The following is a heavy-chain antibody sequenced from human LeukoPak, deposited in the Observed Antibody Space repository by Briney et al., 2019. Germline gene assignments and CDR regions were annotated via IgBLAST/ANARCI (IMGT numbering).Heavy chain of an antibody. J-gene: IGHJ4*02. CDR2: MYYSGST. CDR3: ARGLYTVAVVPFDY. CDR1: GGSISSYY. V-gene: IGHV4-59*01. Sequence: SETLSLICTVSGGSISSYYWSWIRQPPGKGLEWIGYMYYSGSTNYNPSLKSRVTISVDTSKNQFSLKLSSVTAADTAVYYCARGLYTVAVVPFDYWGQGTLVSVSS. D-gene: IGHD4-11*01.